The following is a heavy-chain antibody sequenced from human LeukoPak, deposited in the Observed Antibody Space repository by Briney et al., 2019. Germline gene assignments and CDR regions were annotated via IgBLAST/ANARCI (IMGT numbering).Heavy chain of an antibody. D-gene: IGHD6-13*01. J-gene: IGHJ4*02. Sequence: GGSLRLSCAASGFTFSSYSMNWVRQAPGKGLEWVSSISSSSSYIYYADSVKGRFTISRDNAKNSLYLQMNSPRAEDTAVYYCARDLVIAAAGTGYWGQGTLVTVSS. V-gene: IGHV3-21*01. CDR1: GFTFSSYS. CDR2: ISSSSSYI. CDR3: ARDLVIAAAGTGY.